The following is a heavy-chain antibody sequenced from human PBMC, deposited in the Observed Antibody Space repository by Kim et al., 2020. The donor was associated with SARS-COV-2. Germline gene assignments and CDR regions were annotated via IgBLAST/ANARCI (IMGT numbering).Heavy chain of an antibody. D-gene: IGHD6-19*01. CDR3: VRDRSGYTGGFYY. CDR2: ISFDGDNN. Sequence: GGSLRLSCGASGFTFSGYAMHWVRQAPGKGLEWMALISFDGDNNYYADSVKGRFTISRDNSKNTLYLEMISLRAEDTAVYYCVRDRSGYTGGFYYWGQGTLVTVSS. J-gene: IGHJ4*02. CDR1: GFTFSGYA. V-gene: IGHV3-30-3*01.